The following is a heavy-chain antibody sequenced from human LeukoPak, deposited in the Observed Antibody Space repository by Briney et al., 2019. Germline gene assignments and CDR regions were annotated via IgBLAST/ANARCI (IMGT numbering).Heavy chain of an antibody. CDR2: IIPIFGTA. J-gene: IGHJ6*03. CDR1: GGTFSSYA. D-gene: IGHD2-2*01. V-gene: IGHV1-69*01. CDR3: ARVVVPAAILGLDMASWRENYYYYMDV. Sequence: SVKVSCKASGGTFSSYAISWVRHAPGQGLEWMGGIIPIFGTANYAQKFQGRVTITADESTSTAYMELSSLRSEDTAVYYCARVVVPAAILGLDMASWRENYYYYMDVWGKGTTVTVSS.